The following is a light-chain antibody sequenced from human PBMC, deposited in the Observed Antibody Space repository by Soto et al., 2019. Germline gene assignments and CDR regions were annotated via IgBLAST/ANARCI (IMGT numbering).Light chain of an antibody. CDR2: GAS. V-gene: IGKV3-15*01. CDR1: QSVSSN. CDR3: QQFNSYPIT. Sequence: EIVMTQSPATLSVSPGERATLSCRASQSVSSNLAWYQQKPGQAPRLLIYGASTRATGIRARFSGSGSGTEFTLTISSLQSEDFAVYYCQQFNSYPITFGQGTRLEIK. J-gene: IGKJ5*01.